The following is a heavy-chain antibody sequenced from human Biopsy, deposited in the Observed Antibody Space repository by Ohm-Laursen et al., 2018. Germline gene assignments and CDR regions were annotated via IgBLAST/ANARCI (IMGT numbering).Heavy chain of an antibody. J-gene: IGHJ6*02. D-gene: IGHD2/OR15-2a*01. CDR2: IYYSGST. V-gene: IGHV4-59*01. CDR3: ARATNSTGWPNYYFYGMDV. CDR1: GGSISSDY. Sequence: GTLSLTCTVSGGSISSDYWSWIRQTPGKGLEWIGYIYYSGSTNYNPSLKSRVTISVDTSKNQFSLRLNSVTAADTAVYYCARATNSTGWPNYYFYGMDVWGQGTTVTVSS.